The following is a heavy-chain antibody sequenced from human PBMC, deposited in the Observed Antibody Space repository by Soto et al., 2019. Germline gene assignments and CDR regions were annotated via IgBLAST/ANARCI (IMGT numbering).Heavy chain of an antibody. J-gene: IGHJ4*02. D-gene: IGHD3-22*01. CDR2: ISAYNGNT. V-gene: IGHV1-18*01. CDR3: ARDSSGSDPFDY. CDR1: GYTFTSYG. Sequence: ASVKVSCKASGYTFTSYGISWVRQATGQGLEWMGWISAYNGNTNYAQKLQGRVTMTTDTSTSTAYMELRSLRSDDTAVYYCARDSSGSDPFDYWGQGPLVTVSS.